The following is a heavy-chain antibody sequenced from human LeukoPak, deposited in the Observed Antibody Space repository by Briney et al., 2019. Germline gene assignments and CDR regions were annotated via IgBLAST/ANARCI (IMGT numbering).Heavy chain of an antibody. V-gene: IGHV3-21*01. CDR3: ARAPLGGSYDY. D-gene: IGHD1-26*01. CDR2: ICGRKNYI. CDR1: GFTFNRDS. Sequence: PGGSLRLSCAASGFTFNRDSMNWVRQAPGKGLEWVSSICGRKNYIDYADSIKGRFTTSRDNTKKSLYLQMNNLRAEDTAVYYCARAPLGGSYDYWGQGTLVTVSS. J-gene: IGHJ4*02.